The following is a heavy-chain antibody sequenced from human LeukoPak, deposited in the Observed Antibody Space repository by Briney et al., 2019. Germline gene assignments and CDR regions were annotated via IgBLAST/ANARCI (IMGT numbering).Heavy chain of an antibody. D-gene: IGHD1/OR15-1a*01. CDR1: GGSISNNNW. Sequence: SGTQSLTCAVSGGSISNNNWWSWVRQPPGKGLEWIGEVHHSGTSNYNPSLKSRVTISVDKSKNQFSLKLSSVTAADTAVYFCAGFVWNNYGSFDYWGQGTLVTVSS. CDR2: VHHSGTS. CDR3: AGFVWNNYGSFDY. V-gene: IGHV4-4*02. J-gene: IGHJ4*02.